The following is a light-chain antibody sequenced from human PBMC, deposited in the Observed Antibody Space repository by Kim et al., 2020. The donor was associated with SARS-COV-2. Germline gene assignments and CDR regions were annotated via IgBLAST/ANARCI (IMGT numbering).Light chain of an antibody. V-gene: IGLV2-11*01. Sequence: QSALTQPRSVSGSPGQAVTISCTGTSSDVGAYNHVSWYQQYPGKAPKLMIYDVNKRPSGVPDRFSGSKSGNTASLTISGLQAEDEADYCCCSYAGAYTWVFGGGTQLTVL. CDR2: DVN. CDR1: SSDVGAYNH. J-gene: IGLJ3*02. CDR3: CSYAGAYTWV.